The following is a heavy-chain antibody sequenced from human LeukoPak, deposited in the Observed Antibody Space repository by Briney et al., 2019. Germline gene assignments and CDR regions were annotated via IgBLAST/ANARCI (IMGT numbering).Heavy chain of an antibody. D-gene: IGHD3-10*01. CDR2: INSDGSRT. CDR1: GFSFSTYW. Sequence: PGGSLRLSCAASGFSFSTYWMNWVRQAPGKGLVWVSRINSDGSRTTYADSVKGRFTISRDNAKNTVYLQMNSLKAEDTAVYYCASGGSGILSRPMDYWGQGTLVTVSS. V-gene: IGHV3-74*01. CDR3: ASGGSGILSRPMDY. J-gene: IGHJ4*02.